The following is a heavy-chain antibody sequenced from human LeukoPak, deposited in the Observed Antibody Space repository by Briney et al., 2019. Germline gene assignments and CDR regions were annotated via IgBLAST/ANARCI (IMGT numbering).Heavy chain of an antibody. CDR2: ISGSGGST. CDR3: AKAYDYVWGSYRYFDY. V-gene: IGHV3-23*01. Sequence: GGSLRLSCAASGFTFSSYAMSWVRQAPGKGLEWVSAISGSGGSTYYADSMKGRFTISRDNSKNTLYLQMNSLRAEDTAVYYCAKAYDYVWGSYRYFDYWGQGTLVTVSS. J-gene: IGHJ4*02. CDR1: GFTFSSYA. D-gene: IGHD3-16*02.